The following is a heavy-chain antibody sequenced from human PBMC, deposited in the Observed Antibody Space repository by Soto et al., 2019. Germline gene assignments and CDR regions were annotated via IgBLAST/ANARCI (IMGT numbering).Heavy chain of an antibody. J-gene: IGHJ4*02. V-gene: IGHV3-9*01. D-gene: IGHD6-19*01. CDR1: GFTFDDYA. CDR3: AKDNQAIAVAVDY. Sequence: GGSLRLSCAASGFTFDDYAMHWVRQAPGKGLEWVSGSSWNSGSIGYAESVKGRFTISRDNAKNSLYLQMNSLRAEDTALYYCAKDNQAIAVAVDYLGQGTLVTVSS. CDR2: SSWNSGSI.